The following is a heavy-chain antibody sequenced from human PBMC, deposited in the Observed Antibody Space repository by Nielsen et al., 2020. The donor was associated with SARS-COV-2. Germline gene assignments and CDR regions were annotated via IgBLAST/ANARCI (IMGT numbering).Heavy chain of an antibody. CDR1: GYTFTGYY. V-gene: IGHV1-2*06. CDR2: INPNSGGT. D-gene: IGHD2-2*01. Sequence: ASVKVSCKASGYTFTGYYMHWVRQAPGQGLEWMGRINPNSGGTNYAQKFQGRVTMTRDTSISTAYMELSRLRSDDTAVYYCASPYQLAYYYGMDVWGQGTTVTVSS. CDR3: ASPYQLAYYYGMDV. J-gene: IGHJ6*02.